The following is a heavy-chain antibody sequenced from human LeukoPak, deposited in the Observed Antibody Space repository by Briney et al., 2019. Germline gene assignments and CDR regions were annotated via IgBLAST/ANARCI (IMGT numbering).Heavy chain of an antibody. V-gene: IGHV3-30*18. D-gene: IGHD6-19*01. J-gene: IGHJ4*02. CDR2: ISYDGSNK. CDR1: GXTFSSYG. CDR3: AKDHYSSGWYFDY. Sequence: PGGSLRLSCAASGXTFSSYGMHWVRRAPGKGLEWVEIISYDGSNKYYADSVKGRFTISRDNSKNTLYLQMNSLRAEDTAVYYCAKDHYSSGWYFDYWGQGTLVTVSS.